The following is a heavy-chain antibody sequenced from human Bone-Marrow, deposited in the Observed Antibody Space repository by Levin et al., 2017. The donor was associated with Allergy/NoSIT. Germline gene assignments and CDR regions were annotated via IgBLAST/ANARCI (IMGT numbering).Heavy chain of an antibody. CDR1: GFIFDQHG. CDR2: INWNGDSI. Sequence: PGGSLRLSCAASGFIFDQHGMSWVRQAPGKGLEWVSGINWNGDSIDYADSVKGRFTISRDNGRNSLYLQMNGLGAADTALYYCARVRQAGYYESTGSYRVTLWYFDLWGRGTLVTVSS. V-gene: IGHV3-20*04. D-gene: IGHD3-22*01. CDR3: ARVRQAGYYESTGSYRVTLWYFDL. J-gene: IGHJ2*01.